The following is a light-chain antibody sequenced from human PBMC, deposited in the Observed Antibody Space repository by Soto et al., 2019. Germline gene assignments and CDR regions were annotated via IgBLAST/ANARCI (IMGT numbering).Light chain of an antibody. CDR2: GVS. J-gene: IGKJ1*01. CDR3: QQRTNSPPWT. CDR1: QNISTY. Sequence: EIVLTQSPATLSLSPGEGASLSCRASQNISTYLAWYQQRPGQVPRLLIYGVSKRAPAIPPRFSGSGSGTGFTLSVSGLEIEDFATYYCQQRTNSPPWTFGQGTRVELK. V-gene: IGKV3-11*01.